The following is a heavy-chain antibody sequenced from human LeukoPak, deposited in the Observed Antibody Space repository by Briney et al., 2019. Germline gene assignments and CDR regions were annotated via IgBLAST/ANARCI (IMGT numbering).Heavy chain of an antibody. CDR3: ARMPYYYDSSGYYGLYYYYGMDV. CDR2: ISWNSGSI. D-gene: IGHD3-22*01. V-gene: IGHV3-9*01. J-gene: IGHJ6*02. CDR1: GFTFDDYA. Sequence: GGSLRLSCAASGFTFDDYAMHWVRQAPGKGLEWVSGISWNSGSIGYADSVKGRFTISRDNAKNSLYLQMNSLRAEDTALYYCARMPYYYDSSGYYGLYYYYGMDVWGQGTTVTVSS.